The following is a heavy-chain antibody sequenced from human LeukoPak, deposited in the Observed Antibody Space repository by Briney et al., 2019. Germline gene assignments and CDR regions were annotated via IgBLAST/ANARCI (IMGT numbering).Heavy chain of an antibody. CDR3: AKGSSCDY. CDR1: GFTFSSYD. D-gene: IGHD2-15*01. Sequence: PGGSLRLSCAASGFTFSSYDMTWVRQAPGKGLEWVSTFGGSGTSTYYADSVKGRFTISRDNSKNTLYLQMNGLRAEDTAVYYCAKGSSCDYWGQGTLVTVSS. V-gene: IGHV3-23*01. J-gene: IGHJ4*02. CDR2: FGGSGTST.